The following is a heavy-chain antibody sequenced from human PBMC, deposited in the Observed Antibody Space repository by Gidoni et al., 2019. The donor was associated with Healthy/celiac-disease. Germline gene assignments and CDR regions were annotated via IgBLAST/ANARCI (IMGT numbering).Heavy chain of an antibody. CDR2: IWYDGSNK. CDR1: GFTFSSYG. Sequence: PASGFTFSSYGMHWVRQSPGKGLEWVAVIWYDGSNKYYADSVKGRFTISRDNSKNTLYLQMNSLRAEDTAVYYCARDKRVIIPQGVYYYMDVWGKGTTVTVSS. V-gene: IGHV3-33*01. CDR3: ARDKRVIIPQGVYYYMDV. J-gene: IGHJ6*03. D-gene: IGHD3-10*01.